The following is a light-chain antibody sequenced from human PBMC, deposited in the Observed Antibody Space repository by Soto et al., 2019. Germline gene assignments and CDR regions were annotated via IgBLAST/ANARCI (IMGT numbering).Light chain of an antibody. V-gene: IGKV3-20*01. CDR3: QQYGTSPT. CDR1: QSLITRY. CDR2: GAS. Sequence: IVLTQSPGTLSLFPGERATLSCRASQSLITRYLAWYQQKPGQAPRLLIYGASSRATGIPDRFSGSGSGTDFTLTISRLEPEDFAVYSCQQYGTSPTFGKGTRLEIK. J-gene: IGKJ5*01.